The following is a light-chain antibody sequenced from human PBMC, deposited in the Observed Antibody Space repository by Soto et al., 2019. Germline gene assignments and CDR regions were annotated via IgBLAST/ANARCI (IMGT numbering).Light chain of an antibody. V-gene: IGKV1-39*01. Sequence: DFPMTQSPSSLSASIGDRVTITCRASQSIRTYLNWYQQKPGKAPQLLIYAASCLQSGVPSRFSGRGSGPDFTLTICILQPEDFANYYCQKIYSTVSTFGQGTKVEIK. CDR1: QSIRTY. CDR2: AAS. CDR3: QKIYSTVST. J-gene: IGKJ1*01.